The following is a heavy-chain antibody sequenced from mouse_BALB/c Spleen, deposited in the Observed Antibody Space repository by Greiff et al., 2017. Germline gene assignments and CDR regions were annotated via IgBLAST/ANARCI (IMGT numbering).Heavy chain of an antibody. Sequence: DVMLVESGGGLVQPGGSRKLSCAASGFTFSSFGMHWVRQAPEKGLEWVAYISSGSSTIYYADTVKGRFTISRDNPKNTLFLQMTSLRSEDTAMYYCARDYYDYGSFADWGQGTLGTVSA. V-gene: IGHV5-17*02. J-gene: IGHJ3*01. D-gene: IGHD2-4*01. CDR3: ARDYYDYGSFAD. CDR2: ISSGSSTI. CDR1: GFTFSSFG.